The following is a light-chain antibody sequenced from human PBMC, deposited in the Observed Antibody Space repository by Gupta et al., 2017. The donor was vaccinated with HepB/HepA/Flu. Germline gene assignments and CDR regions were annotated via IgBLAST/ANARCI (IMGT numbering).Light chain of an antibody. Sequence: QSALAQPASVSGSPGQSITISCTGTNSDYVSWYQQYPGKAPKLLLDNVFDRPSGVSHRFSGSKSGNTASLTISGLQAEDEANYYCSSYTFTSTLVVFGGGTHLTVL. V-gene: IGLV2-14*01. J-gene: IGLJ2*01. CDR1: NSDY. CDR2: NVF. CDR3: SSYTFTSTLVV.